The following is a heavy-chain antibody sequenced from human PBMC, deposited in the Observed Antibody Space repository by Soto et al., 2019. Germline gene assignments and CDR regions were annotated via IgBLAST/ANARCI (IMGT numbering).Heavy chain of an antibody. V-gene: IGHV4-31*03. CDR1: GGSISSGGYY. Sequence: SETLSLTCTVSGGSISSGGYYWSWIRQHPGKGLEWIGYIYYSGSTYYNPSLKSRVTISVDTSKNQFSLKLSSVTAADTAVYYCATSITGRQLDLDYWGQGTLVTVSS. J-gene: IGHJ4*02. CDR2: IYYSGST. D-gene: IGHD6-13*01. CDR3: ATSITGRQLDLDY.